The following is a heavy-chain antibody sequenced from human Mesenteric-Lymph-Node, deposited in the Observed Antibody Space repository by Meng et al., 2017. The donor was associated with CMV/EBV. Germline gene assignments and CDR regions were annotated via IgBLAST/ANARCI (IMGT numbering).Heavy chain of an antibody. Sequence: GESLKISCAASGFTFSSYWMSWVRQAPGKGLEWVANIKQDGSEKYYVESVKGRFTISRDNAKNSLYLQMNSLRVEDTAVYYCGRTTVSDFWGQGTLVTVSS. CDR1: GFTFSSYW. D-gene: IGHD4-11*01. CDR3: GRTTVSDF. CDR2: IKQDGSEK. J-gene: IGHJ4*02. V-gene: IGHV3-7*01.